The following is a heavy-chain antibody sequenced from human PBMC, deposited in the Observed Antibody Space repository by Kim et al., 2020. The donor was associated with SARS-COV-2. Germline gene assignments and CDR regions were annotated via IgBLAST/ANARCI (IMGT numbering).Heavy chain of an antibody. J-gene: IGHJ6*03. Sequence: GGSLTLSCAASGFTFSSYGMHWVRQAPGKGLEWVSVIWNDGSKKYYADSVKGRFTISRDNSKKTLYLQMNSLRAEDTAAYYCSREISSSGSADYMYVWG. CDR1: GFTFSSYG. CDR3: SREISSSGSADYMYV. CDR2: IWNDGSKK. D-gene: IGHD6-13*01. V-gene: IGHV3-33*01.